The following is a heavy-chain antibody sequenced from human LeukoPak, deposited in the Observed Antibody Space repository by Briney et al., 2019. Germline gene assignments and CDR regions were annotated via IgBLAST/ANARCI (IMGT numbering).Heavy chain of an antibody. Sequence: GASVKVSCKASGYTFTSYYMNWVRQAPGQGLEWMGWINPNSGSTNYAQKFQGRVTMTRDTSTSTAYMELSRLRSDDTAVYYCASRRMAVAGTEGGFDYWGQGTLVTVSS. V-gene: IGHV1-2*02. CDR3: ASRRMAVAGTEGGFDY. D-gene: IGHD6-19*01. J-gene: IGHJ4*02. CDR2: INPNSGST. CDR1: GYTFTSYY.